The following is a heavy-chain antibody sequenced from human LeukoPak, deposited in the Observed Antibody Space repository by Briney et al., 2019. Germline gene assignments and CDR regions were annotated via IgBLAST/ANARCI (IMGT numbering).Heavy chain of an antibody. Sequence: GGSLRLSCAASGFTFSSYSMNWVRQAPGKGLEWVSSISSSSSYIYCADSVKGRFTISRDNAKNSLYLQMNSLRAEDTAVYYCARVTIVATRSYYYYYMDVWGKGTTVTVSS. V-gene: IGHV3-21*01. J-gene: IGHJ6*03. CDR2: ISSSSSYI. D-gene: IGHD5-12*01. CDR1: GFTFSSYS. CDR3: ARVTIVATRSYYYYYMDV.